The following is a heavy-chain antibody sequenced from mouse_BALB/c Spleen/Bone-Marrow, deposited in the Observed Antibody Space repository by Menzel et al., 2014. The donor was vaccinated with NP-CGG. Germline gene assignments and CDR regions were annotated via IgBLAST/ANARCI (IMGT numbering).Heavy chain of an antibody. D-gene: IGHD2-10*02. V-gene: IGHV2-6*02. Sequence: VKVVESGPGLVAPSQSLSITCTVSGFSLTTYGVHWVRQPPGKGLEWLVVVWSDGRTTSNSGLKSRLRISQDNSKSQVLLKMNSRQTDDTAMYYCARNPYGNYAMDYWGQGTSVTVSS. CDR3: ARNPYGNYAMDY. CDR1: GFSLTTYG. CDR2: VWSDGRT. J-gene: IGHJ4*01.